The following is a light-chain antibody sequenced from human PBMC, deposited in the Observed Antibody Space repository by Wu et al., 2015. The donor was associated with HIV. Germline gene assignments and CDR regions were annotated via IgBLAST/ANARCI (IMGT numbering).Light chain of an antibody. V-gene: IGKV3D-20*02. CDR2: GAS. CDR3: QQRSNWPRVT. Sequence: ENVLTQSPGTLSLSPGERATLSCRASQSVSNNYLAWFQQKPGQAPRLLIYGASSRATGIPDRFSGSGSGTDFTLTITRLEPEDFAVYYCQQRSNWPRVTFGQGTKLEMK. CDR1: QSVSNNY. J-gene: IGKJ2*01.